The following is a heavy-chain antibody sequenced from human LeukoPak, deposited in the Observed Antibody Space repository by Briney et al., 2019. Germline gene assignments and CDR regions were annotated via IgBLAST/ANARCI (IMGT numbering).Heavy chain of an antibody. CDR2: IYYSGST. J-gene: IGHJ4*02. V-gene: IGHV4-39*07. D-gene: IGHD4-17*01. CDR3: ARDLAYGDYGPRFDY. CDR1: GGSFSSSSYY. Sequence: SETLSLTCTVSGGSFSSSSYYWGWIRQPPGKGLEWIGSIYYSGSTYYNPSLRSRVTISVDTSKNQFSLKLSSVTAADTAVYYCARDLAYGDYGPRFDYWGQGTLVTVSS.